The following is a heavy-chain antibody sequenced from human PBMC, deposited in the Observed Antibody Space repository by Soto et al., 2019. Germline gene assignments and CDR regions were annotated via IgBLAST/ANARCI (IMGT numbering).Heavy chain of an antibody. CDR1: GGSISSNY. Sequence: SESMSLTCTACGGSISSNYWTWIRQPPGKGLEWIGYIYYSGSTNYKSSLKSRVTISVDTSKNQFSLKLSSVTAADTAVYYCAGGRIWFDPWGQGTLVTVSS. CDR3: AGGRIWFDP. J-gene: IGHJ5*02. V-gene: IGHV4-59*01. CDR2: IYYSGST.